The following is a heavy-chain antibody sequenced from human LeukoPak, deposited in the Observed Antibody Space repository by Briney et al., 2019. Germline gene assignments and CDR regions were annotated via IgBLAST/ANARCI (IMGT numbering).Heavy chain of an antibody. V-gene: IGHV4-34*01. Sequence: KPSETLSLTCAVYGGSFSGYYWSWIRQPPGKGLEWIGEINHSGSTNYNPSLKSRVTISVDTSKNQFSLKLSSVTAADTAVYYCARADGYSYGRGHYYYYMDVRGKGTTVTVSS. CDR1: GGSFSGYY. D-gene: IGHD5-18*01. CDR3: ARADGYSYGRGHYYYYMDV. J-gene: IGHJ6*03. CDR2: INHSGST.